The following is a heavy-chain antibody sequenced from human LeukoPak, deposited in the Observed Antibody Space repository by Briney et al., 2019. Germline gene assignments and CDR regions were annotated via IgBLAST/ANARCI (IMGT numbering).Heavy chain of an antibody. J-gene: IGHJ4*02. CDR3: ARDSSSSAAAIDY. V-gene: IGHV3-30*02. CDR2: IRYGGTNK. CDR1: GFTFSSYG. Sequence: GGPLRLSCAASGFTFSSYGMHWVRQAPGKGLEWVAFIRYGGTNKYYADSVKGRFTISRDTSKSTLFLQMNSLRAEDTAVYYCARDSSSSAAAIDYWGQGTLVTVSS. D-gene: IGHD6-6*01.